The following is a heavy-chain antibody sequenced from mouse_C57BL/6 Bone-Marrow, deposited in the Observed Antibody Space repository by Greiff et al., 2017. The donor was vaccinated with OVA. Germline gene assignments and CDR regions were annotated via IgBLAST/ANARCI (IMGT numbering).Heavy chain of an antibody. V-gene: IGHV1-54*01. Sequence: QVQLKESGAELVRPGTSVKVSCKASGYAFTNYLIEWVKQRPGQGLEWIGVINPGSGGTNYNEKFKGKATLTADKSSSTAYMQLSSLTSEDSAVDFCAKRAADGSYYDYWGQGTTLTVSS. J-gene: IGHJ2*01. CDR1: GYAFTNYL. CDR2: INPGSGGT. CDR3: AKRAADGSYYDY. D-gene: IGHD2-3*01.